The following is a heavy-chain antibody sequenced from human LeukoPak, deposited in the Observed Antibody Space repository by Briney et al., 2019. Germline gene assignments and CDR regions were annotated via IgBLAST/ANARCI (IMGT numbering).Heavy chain of an antibody. CDR1: GYTFIGYY. Sequence: ASVKVSCRASGYTFIGYYMQWVRQAPGQGPEWMGWINPDSGVTNYAQKFQGRVTITADESTSTVFLEVNSLRFDDTAVYYCAREDQGDGPICGDFEDWGQGTLVTVSS. CDR3: AREDQGDGPICGDFED. V-gene: IGHV1-2*02. D-gene: IGHD2-2*01. J-gene: IGHJ4*02. CDR2: INPDSGVT.